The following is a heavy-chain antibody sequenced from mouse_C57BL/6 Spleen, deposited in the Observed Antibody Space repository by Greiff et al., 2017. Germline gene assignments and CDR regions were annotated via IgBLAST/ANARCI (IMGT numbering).Heavy chain of an antibody. D-gene: IGHD2-1*01. V-gene: IGHV5-6*01. Sequence: EVHLVESGGDLVKPGGSLKLSCAASGFTFSSYGMSWVRQTPDKRLEWVATISSGGSYTYYPDSVKGRFTISRDNAKNTLYLQMSSLKSEDTAMYYWARNGNYGYYAMDYWGQGTSVTVSS. CDR3: ARNGNYGYYAMDY. CDR2: ISSGGSYT. CDR1: GFTFSSYG. J-gene: IGHJ4*01.